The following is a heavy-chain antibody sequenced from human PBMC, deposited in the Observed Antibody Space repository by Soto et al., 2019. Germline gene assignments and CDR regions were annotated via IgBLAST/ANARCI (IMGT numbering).Heavy chain of an antibody. CDR3: ARVWGSYFSTLGRWGYFQN. J-gene: IGHJ1*01. V-gene: IGHV4-34*01. CDR2: INHSGST. D-gene: IGHD1-26*01. CDR1: GGSFSGYY. Sequence: SETLSLTCAVYGGSFSGYYWSWIRQPPGKGLEWIGEINHSGSTNYNPSLKSRVTISVDTSKNQFSLKLSSVTAADTAVYYCARVWGSYFSTLGRWGYFQNWGQGTLVTVSS.